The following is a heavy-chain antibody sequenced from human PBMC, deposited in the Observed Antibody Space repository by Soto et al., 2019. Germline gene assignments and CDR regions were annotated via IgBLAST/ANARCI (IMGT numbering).Heavy chain of an antibody. J-gene: IGHJ6*02. D-gene: IGHD1-26*01. CDR1: GFTLGDYA. Sequence: LRLSCIGPGFTLGDYAMSWVRRAAGKGLGWVCFIRSKSYSRTTESAASVRGRTTYKRDDSKRIAELQMNRLETEDTGLYWGVGGARSYGMDVWGQGTTVTVSS. CDR2: IRSKSYSRTT. CDR3: VGGARSYGMDV. V-gene: IGHV3-49*04.